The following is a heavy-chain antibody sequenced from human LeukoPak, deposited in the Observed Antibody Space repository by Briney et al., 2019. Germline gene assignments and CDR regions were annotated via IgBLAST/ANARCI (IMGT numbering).Heavy chain of an antibody. D-gene: IGHD2-15*01. Sequence: SETLSLTCTASGGSISSYYWSWIRQPPGKGLEWIGYIYYSGSTNYNPSLKSRVTISVDTSKNQFSLKLSSVTAADTAVYYCARVAEGYCSGGSCYRLDPWGQGTLVTVSS. V-gene: IGHV4-59*01. CDR1: GGSISSYY. J-gene: IGHJ5*02. CDR2: IYYSGST. CDR3: ARVAEGYCSGGSCYRLDP.